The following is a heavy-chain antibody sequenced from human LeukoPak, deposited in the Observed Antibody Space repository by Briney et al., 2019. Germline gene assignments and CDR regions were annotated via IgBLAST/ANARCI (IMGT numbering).Heavy chain of an antibody. CDR1: GGSISSYY. CDR3: AREEVVPAAIKGYYYYMDV. J-gene: IGHJ6*03. D-gene: IGHD2-2*01. CDR2: IYYSGST. V-gene: IGHV4-59*01. Sequence: SETLSLTCTVSGGSISSYYWSWIRQPPGKGLEWLGDIYYSGSTNYNPSLKSRVTISVDTSENQFSLKLSSVTAADTAVYYCAREEVVPAAIKGYYYYMDVWGKGTTVTVSS.